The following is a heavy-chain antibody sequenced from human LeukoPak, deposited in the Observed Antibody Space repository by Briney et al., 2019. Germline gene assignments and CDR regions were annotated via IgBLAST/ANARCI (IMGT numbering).Heavy chain of an antibody. J-gene: IGHJ4*02. Sequence: GSLRLSCAASGFTFSSYAMSWVRQAPGKGLEWIGEINHSGSTNYNPSLKSRVTISVDTSKNQFSLKLSSVTAADTAVYYCARRLPPSVNSGQTHRSPTRYFDYWGQGTLVTVSS. D-gene: IGHD4-23*01. CDR3: ARRLPPSVNSGQTHRSPTRYFDY. V-gene: IGHV4-34*01. CDR1: GFTFSSYA. CDR2: INHSGST.